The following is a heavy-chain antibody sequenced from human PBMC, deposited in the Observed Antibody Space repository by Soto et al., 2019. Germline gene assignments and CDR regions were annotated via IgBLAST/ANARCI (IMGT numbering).Heavy chain of an antibody. CDR2: IIPIFGTA. J-gene: IGHJ4*02. CDR3: ARGPTGGGWGYYFDY. D-gene: IGHD3-16*01. V-gene: IGHV1-69*05. Sequence: QVQLVQSGAEVKKPGSSVKVSCKASGGTFSSYAIDWVRQAPGQGLEWMGGIIPIFGTADYAQKFQGRVTVTXEXSTXTAYMGLSSLRCEDTAVYSCARGPTGGGWGYYFDYWGQGTLVTVSS. CDR1: GGTFSSYA.